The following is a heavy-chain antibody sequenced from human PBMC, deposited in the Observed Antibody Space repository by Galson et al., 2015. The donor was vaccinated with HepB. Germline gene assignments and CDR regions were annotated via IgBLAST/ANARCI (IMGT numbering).Heavy chain of an antibody. J-gene: IGHJ4*02. V-gene: IGHV2-70*04. CDR1: GFSLSTSGMR. CDR2: IDWDDDK. Sequence: PVLVKPTQTLTLTCTFSGFSLSTSGMRVSWIRQPPGKALEWLARIDWDDDKFYSTSLKTRLTISKGTSKNQVVLTMTNMDPVDTATYYCARTHSIAAAGPLDYWGQGTLVTVSS. D-gene: IGHD6-13*01. CDR3: ARTHSIAAAGPLDY.